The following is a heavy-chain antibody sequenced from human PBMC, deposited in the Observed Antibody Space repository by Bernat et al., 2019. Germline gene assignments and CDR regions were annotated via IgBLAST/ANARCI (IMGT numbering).Heavy chain of an antibody. Sequence: EVQLVESGGGLVQPGGSLRLSCAASGFTFSSYSMNWVRQAPGKGLEWVSYISSSSSTIYYADSVKGQFTISRDNAKNSLYLQMNSLRAEDTAVYYCARDLGREWEPHFYWGQGTLVTVSS. CDR3: ARDLGREWEPHFY. J-gene: IGHJ4*02. V-gene: IGHV3-48*01. CDR2: ISSSSSTI. CDR1: GFTFSSYS. D-gene: IGHD1-26*01.